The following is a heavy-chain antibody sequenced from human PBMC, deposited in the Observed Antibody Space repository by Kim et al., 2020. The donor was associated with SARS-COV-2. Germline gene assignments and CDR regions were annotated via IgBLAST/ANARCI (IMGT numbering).Heavy chain of an antibody. V-gene: IGHV4-39*01. CDR1: GGAISRSRYY. D-gene: IGHD6-13*01. Sequence: SETLSLTCTVSGGAISRSRYYWGWIRQPPGKGLEWIGSVYFSVTTYYSPSLKSRVTISVDTSKNQFSLNLSSVTAADTAVYYCARHDRLYSSSRTHAFDIWGQGTMVTVSS. CDR2: VYFSVTT. CDR3: ARHDRLYSSSRTHAFDI. J-gene: IGHJ3*02.